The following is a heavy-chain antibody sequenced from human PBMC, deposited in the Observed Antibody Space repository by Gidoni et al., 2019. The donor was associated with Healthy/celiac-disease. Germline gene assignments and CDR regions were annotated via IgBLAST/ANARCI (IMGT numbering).Heavy chain of an antibody. J-gene: IGHJ4*02. CDR2: IYYSGST. CDR3: ARELRYYGSGNDY. V-gene: IGHV4-31*03. Sequence: QLQLPASGPGRVKPSETLSLACTVSGGSISSGGYYWSWIRQHPGKGLEWIGYIYYSGSTYYNPSSKSRVITSVDTSKNQFALKLSSVTAADTAVYYCARELRYYGSGNDYWGQGTLVTVSS. CDR1: GGSISSGGYY. D-gene: IGHD3-10*01.